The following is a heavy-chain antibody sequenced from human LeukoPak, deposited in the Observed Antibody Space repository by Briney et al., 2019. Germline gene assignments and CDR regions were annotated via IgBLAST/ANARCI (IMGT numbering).Heavy chain of an antibody. D-gene: IGHD3-22*01. V-gene: IGHV4-59*01. CDR1: GGSISSYY. CDR2: IYYSGST. CDR3: ARDTVTLIVNHAFDI. Sequence: SEALSLTCTVSGGSISSYYWSWIRQPPGKGLEWIGDIYYSGSTNYNPALKSRVTISVDTSKNQFSLKLSSVTAADTAVYYCARDTVTLIVNHAFDIWGQGTMVTVSS. J-gene: IGHJ3*02.